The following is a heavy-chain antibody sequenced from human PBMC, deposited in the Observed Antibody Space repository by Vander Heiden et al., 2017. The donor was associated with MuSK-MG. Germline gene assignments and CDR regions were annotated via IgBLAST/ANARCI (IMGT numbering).Heavy chain of an antibody. CDR3: AREVSSGWYGYGMDV. CDR1: GYSISGGYY. D-gene: IGHD6-19*01. V-gene: IGHV4-38-2*02. J-gene: IGHJ6*02. CDR2: IYHSGST. Sequence: QVQLQESGPGLVKPSETLSLTCTVSGYSISGGYYWGWIRQPPGKGLEWIGSIYHSGSTYYNPSLKSRVTISVDTSKNQFSLKLSSVTAADTAVYYCAREVSSGWYGYGMDVWGQGTTVTVSS.